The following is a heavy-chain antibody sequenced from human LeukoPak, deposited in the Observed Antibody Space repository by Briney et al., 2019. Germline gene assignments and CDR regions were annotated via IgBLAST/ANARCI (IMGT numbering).Heavy chain of an antibody. J-gene: IGHJ4*02. CDR2: IVIANGNT. CDR1: GFTFARSA. V-gene: IGHV1-58*01. CDR3: AAEDDFLTGYYDFDY. D-gene: IGHD3-9*01. Sequence: SVKVSFKASGFTFARSAVQWVRQARGQRPELIGWIVIANGNTNYAQKFQERLTITRDMSTSTAYMELSSLRSEDTAVYYCAAEDDFLTGYYDFDYWGQGTVVTVSS.